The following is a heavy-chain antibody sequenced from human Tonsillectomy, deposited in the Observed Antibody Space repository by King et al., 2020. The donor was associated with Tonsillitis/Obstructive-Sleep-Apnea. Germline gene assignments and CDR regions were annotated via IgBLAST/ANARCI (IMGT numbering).Heavy chain of an antibody. D-gene: IGHD3-10*01. CDR1: GFTVSSNY. Sequence: VQLVESGGGLIQPGGSLRLSCAASGFTVSSNYMSWVRQAPGKGLGWVSVIYSGGSTYYADSVRGRFTISRDNSKNTLYLQMNSLRAEDTAVYYCARDQDYGSGSYFHYYYYMDVWGKGTTVTVSS. CDR2: IYSGGST. CDR3: ARDQDYGSGSYFHYYYYMDV. J-gene: IGHJ6*03. V-gene: IGHV3-53*01.